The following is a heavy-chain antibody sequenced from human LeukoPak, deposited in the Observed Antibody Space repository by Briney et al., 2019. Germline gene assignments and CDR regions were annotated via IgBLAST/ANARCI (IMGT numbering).Heavy chain of an antibody. CDR1: GGSISGYH. V-gene: IGHV4-4*08. CDR3: ARQTWYLGYSVRPIDY. J-gene: IGHJ4*02. D-gene: IGHD3-22*01. Sequence: PSETLSLTCSVSGGSISGYHWSWIRQPPGKGLEWIGHIGPSGVTSYNPSLNSRVTISADTSGNLFSLKLTSVTAADTAVYYCARQTWYLGYSVRPIDYWGQGTLVTVSS. CDR2: IGPSGVT.